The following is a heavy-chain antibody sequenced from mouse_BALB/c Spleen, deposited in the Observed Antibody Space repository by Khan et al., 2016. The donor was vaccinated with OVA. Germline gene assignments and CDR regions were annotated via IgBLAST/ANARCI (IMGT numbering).Heavy chain of an antibody. V-gene: IGHV1-5*01. CDR2: IYPGNSDT. J-gene: IGHJ3*01. D-gene: IGHD1-3*01. CDR3: TRGGYSSFAY. Sequence: EVQLQQSGTVLARPGASVKMSCKASGYSFTSYWMYWVKQRPGQGLEWIGGIYPGNSDTDYNQKFKGKAKLTAGTSASNAFMELSSLTNEDSAVYYCTRGGYSSFAYWGQGTLVTVSA. CDR1: GYSFTSYW.